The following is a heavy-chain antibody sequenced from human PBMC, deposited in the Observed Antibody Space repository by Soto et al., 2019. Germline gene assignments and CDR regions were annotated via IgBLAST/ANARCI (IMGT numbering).Heavy chain of an antibody. CDR2: ISGSGGST. D-gene: IGHD1-26*01. Sequence: PGGSLRLSCAASGFTFSSYAMSWVRQAPGKGLEWVSAISGSGGSTYYADSVKGRFTISRDNSKNTLYLQMNSLRAEDTAVYYCAKDLLAMATESWELLPGYFDYWGQGTLVTVSS. CDR3: AKDLLAMATESWELLPGYFDY. CDR1: GFTFSSYA. J-gene: IGHJ4*02. V-gene: IGHV3-23*01.